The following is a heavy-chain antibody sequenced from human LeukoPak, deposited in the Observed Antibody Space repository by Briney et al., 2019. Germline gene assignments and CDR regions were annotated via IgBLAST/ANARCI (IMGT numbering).Heavy chain of an antibody. Sequence: SETLSLTCTVSGDSVSTTSHYWSWIRQPPGKGLEWIGEINHSGSTNYNPSLKSRVTISVDTSKNQFSLKLSSVTAADTAVYYCAREGGYTYGVLDYWGQGTLVTVSS. CDR3: AREGGYTYGVLDY. D-gene: IGHD5-18*01. J-gene: IGHJ4*02. CDR2: INHSGST. V-gene: IGHV4-61*01. CDR1: GDSVSTTSHY.